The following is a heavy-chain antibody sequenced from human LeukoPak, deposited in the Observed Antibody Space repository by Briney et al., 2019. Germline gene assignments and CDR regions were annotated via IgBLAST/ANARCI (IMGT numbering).Heavy chain of an antibody. Sequence: SETLCLTRNVSGGSISSGGYYWSWIRQHQGKGLEWIGYIYYSGSTYYNPSLKSRVTISVDTSKNQFSLKLRSVTAADTAVYYCARSSMFRGVTVDYWGQGTLVTVSS. J-gene: IGHJ4*02. V-gene: IGHV4-31*03. CDR2: IYYSGST. CDR3: ARSSMFRGVTVDY. CDR1: GGSISSGGYY. D-gene: IGHD3-10*01.